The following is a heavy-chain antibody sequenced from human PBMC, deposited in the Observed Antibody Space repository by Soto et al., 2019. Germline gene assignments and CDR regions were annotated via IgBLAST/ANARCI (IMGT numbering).Heavy chain of an antibody. CDR2: IGGSGGST. CDR3: AKDPYYYDTSEMDV. D-gene: IGHD3-22*01. V-gene: IGHV3-23*01. Sequence: WGSLRLSCAASGFTFISYAIIFFRHSPGKGLEWVSAIGGSGGSTYYADSVKGRFTISRDNSKNTLFLQMNSLRAEDTAVYYCAKDPYYYDTSEMDVWGQGTTVTVSS. CDR1: GFTFISYA. J-gene: IGHJ6*02.